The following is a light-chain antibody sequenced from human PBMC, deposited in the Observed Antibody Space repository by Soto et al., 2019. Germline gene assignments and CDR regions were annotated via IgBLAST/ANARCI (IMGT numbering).Light chain of an antibody. CDR1: HYIYSN. V-gene: IGKV3-15*01. Sequence: EIVMTQSPATLSVSPVERVTLSCTASHYIYSNVAWFQQRPGQAPRLLIYRASTRATGTPARFTGSGSGTYFTLTITSLQSEVFALYYCQQYHNLWTFGQGTKVEIK. CDR3: QQYHNLWT. J-gene: IGKJ1*01. CDR2: RAS.